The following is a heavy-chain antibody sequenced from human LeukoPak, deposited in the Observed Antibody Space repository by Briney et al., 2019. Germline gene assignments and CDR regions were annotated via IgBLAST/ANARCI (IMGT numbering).Heavy chain of an antibody. CDR3: ATVKYDYGDPVGWFDP. CDR1: GFSFSASA. D-gene: IGHD4-17*01. V-gene: IGHV3-23*01. CDR2: ILSTGTT. J-gene: IGHJ5*02. Sequence: PGGSLRLSCAASGFSFSASAMTWVRQAPGKGLEWVSHILSTGTTYYADSVRGRFTISRDNSKNTLYLLMTSLRADDTAVYYCATVKYDYGDPVGWFDPWGQGTLVTVSS.